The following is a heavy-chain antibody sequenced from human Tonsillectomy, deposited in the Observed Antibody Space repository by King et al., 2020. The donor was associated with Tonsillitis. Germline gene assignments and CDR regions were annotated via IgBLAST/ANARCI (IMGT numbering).Heavy chain of an antibody. CDR1: GYTFTSYG. CDR3: ATRCPGGSCYSGFPPIGSADDAFDI. J-gene: IGHJ3*02. V-gene: IGHV1-18*04. CDR2: ISAYNGNT. D-gene: IGHD2-15*01. Sequence: QLVQSGAEVKKPGASVKVSCKASGYTFTSYGISWVRQAPGQGLEWMGWISAYNGNTNYAQKLQGRVTMTTDTSTSTAYMELRSLRSDDTAVYYCATRCPGGSCYSGFPPIGSADDAFDIWGQGTMVTVSS.